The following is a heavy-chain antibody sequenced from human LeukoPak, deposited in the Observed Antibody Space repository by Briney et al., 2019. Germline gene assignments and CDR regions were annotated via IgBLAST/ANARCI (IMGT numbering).Heavy chain of an antibody. V-gene: IGHV4-31*03. CDR3: ARDLTGDQFFDP. CDR1: GGSISNDGCY. D-gene: IGHD7-27*01. Sequence: PSETLSLTCNVSGGSISNDGCYWSWIRQHPGKGLEWLGYIYYSGSTYYNPSLKSRVTLSVDTSKSQFSLRLGSVTAADTAVYYCARDLTGDQFFDPWGQGTLVTVSS. J-gene: IGHJ5*02. CDR2: IYYSGST.